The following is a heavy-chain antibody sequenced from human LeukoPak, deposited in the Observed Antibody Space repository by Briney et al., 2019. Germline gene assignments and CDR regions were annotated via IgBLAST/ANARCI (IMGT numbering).Heavy chain of an antibody. Sequence: QSGGSLRLSCAASGFTFSSYSMNWVRQVPGKGLEWVSYISSSSSTIYYADSVKGRFTISRDNAKNSLYLQMNSLRAEDTAVYYCARDPHYYDSSGDYWGQGTLVTVSS. CDR1: GFTFSSYS. CDR2: ISSSSSTI. CDR3: ARDPHYYDSSGDY. D-gene: IGHD3-22*01. V-gene: IGHV3-48*01. J-gene: IGHJ4*02.